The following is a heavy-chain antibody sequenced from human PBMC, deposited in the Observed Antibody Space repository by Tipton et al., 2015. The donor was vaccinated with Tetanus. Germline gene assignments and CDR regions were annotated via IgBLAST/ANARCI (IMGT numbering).Heavy chain of an antibody. D-gene: IGHD2-15*01. CDR2: VYHTGST. CDR1: GGSISGSY. V-gene: IGHV4-30-2*01. Sequence: TLSLTCTVSGGSISGSYWNWIRQPPGKGLEWIGYVYHTGSTYYKPSLKSRVTMSVDRSMNQFSLNLNSVTAADTAVYYCARGHLRGIVVAVFDYWGQGTLVSVSS. CDR3: ARGHLRGIVVAVFDY. J-gene: IGHJ4*02.